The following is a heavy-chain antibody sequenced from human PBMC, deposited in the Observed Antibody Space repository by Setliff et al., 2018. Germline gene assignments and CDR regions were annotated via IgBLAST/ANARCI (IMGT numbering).Heavy chain of an antibody. CDR3: ARLRGAFDY. V-gene: IGHV4-39*07. D-gene: IGHD3-16*01. CDR2: IYYSGST. Sequence: PSETLSLTCTVSGGSISSSSYYWGWIRQPPGKGLEWIGSIYYSGSTNYNPSLESRVTISVDTSKNQFSLRLNSATAADTAVYYCARLRGAFDYWGQGTRVTSPQ. CDR1: GGSISSSSYY. J-gene: IGHJ4*02.